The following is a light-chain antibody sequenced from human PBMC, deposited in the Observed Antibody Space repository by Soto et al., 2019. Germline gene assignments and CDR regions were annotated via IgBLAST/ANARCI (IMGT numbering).Light chain of an antibody. CDR2: AAS. J-gene: IGKJ1*01. V-gene: IGKV1-39*01. CDR1: QRISSY. CDR3: QQSYSSPRT. Sequence: DLQMTQAPSSLSAFGGARVTFPSRESQRISSYLNWYQQKPGKAPKVLLYAASNLQSGVPSRCSGSGSGTNFILTISSLQPEDFATYHCQQSYSSPRTCGQGTKVDI.